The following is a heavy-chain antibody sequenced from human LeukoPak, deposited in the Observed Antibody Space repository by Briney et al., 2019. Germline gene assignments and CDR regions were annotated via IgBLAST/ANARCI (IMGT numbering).Heavy chain of an antibody. CDR3: ARDGPTTVTTYPSPYYFDY. CDR1: GGSISSYY. CDR2: IDTSGST. Sequence: SETLSLTCTVSGGSISSYYWSWIRQPAGKGLEWIGRIDTSGSTNYNPSLKSRVTMSVDTSKNQFSLKLSSVTAADTAVYYCARDGPTTVTTYPSPYYFDYWGQGTLVTVSS. D-gene: IGHD4-17*01. V-gene: IGHV4-4*07. J-gene: IGHJ4*02.